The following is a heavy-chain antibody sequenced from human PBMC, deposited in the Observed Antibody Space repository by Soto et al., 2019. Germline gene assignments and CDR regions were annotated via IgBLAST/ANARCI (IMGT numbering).Heavy chain of an antibody. D-gene: IGHD3-3*01. CDR1: GFTFSSYA. J-gene: IGHJ4*02. CDR3: ANPYYDFWSGYYEGFDY. V-gene: IGHV3-23*01. Sequence: GGSLRLSCAASGFTFSSYAMSWVRQAPGKGLEWVSAISGSGGSTYYADSVKGRFTISRDNSKNTLYLQMNSLRAEDTAVYYCANPYYDFWSGYYEGFDYWGQGTLVTVSS. CDR2: ISGSGGST.